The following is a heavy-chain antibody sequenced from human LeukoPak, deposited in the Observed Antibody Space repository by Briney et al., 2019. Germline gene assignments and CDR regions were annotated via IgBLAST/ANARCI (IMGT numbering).Heavy chain of an antibody. CDR3: ARRGNMSSHAFDI. CDR2: IKSSDTST. V-gene: IGHV3-11*01. CDR1: GFSLSDSY. Sequence: PGGSLRLSCAASGFSLSDSYMSWIRQAPGQGLEWLSYIKSSDTSTFYADSVKGRFTVSGDNAKNSLYLRMNSLRAEDTAVYYCARRGNMSSHAFDIWGQGTVVTVSS. D-gene: IGHD2/OR15-2a*01. J-gene: IGHJ3*02.